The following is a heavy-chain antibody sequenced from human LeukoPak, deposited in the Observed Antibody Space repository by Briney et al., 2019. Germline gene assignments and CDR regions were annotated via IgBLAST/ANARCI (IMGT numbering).Heavy chain of an antibody. CDR3: AKGSYCATTTCPGAFDY. J-gene: IGHJ4*02. V-gene: IGHV3-23*01. Sequence: GGSLRLSCAASGFTFSNYAMSWVRQAPGKGPEWVSAISGSGDSTFYAGSVKGQFTISRDNSKNTLYLQMNSLRAEDTAVYYCAKGSYCATTTCPGAFDYWGQGTLVTVSS. CDR2: ISGSGDST. CDR1: GFTFSNYA. D-gene: IGHD1-26*01.